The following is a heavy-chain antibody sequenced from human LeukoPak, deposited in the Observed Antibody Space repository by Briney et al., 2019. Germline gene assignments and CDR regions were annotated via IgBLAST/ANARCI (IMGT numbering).Heavy chain of an antibody. Sequence: GESLKISCKGSGYTFTTHWIGWLRQMPGKGLEWMGIIYPGDSDTRYSPSFQGQVTISADKSISTAYLQWSSLKASDTAMYYCARNGDYPLDAFDIWGQGTMVTVSS. J-gene: IGHJ3*02. CDR1: GYTFTTHW. V-gene: IGHV5-51*01. CDR3: ARNGDYPLDAFDI. D-gene: IGHD4-17*01. CDR2: IYPGDSDT.